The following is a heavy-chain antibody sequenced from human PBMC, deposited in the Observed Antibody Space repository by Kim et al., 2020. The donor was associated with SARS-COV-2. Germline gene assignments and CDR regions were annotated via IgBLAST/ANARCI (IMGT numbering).Heavy chain of an antibody. Sequence: ADSVKGRFTISRDNFKNTLYLEMNSLRAEDTAVYYCARSVIRGFYYFDYWGQGTLVTVSS. D-gene: IGHD3-10*01. J-gene: IGHJ4*02. CDR3: ARSVIRGFYYFDY. V-gene: IGHV3-30*01.